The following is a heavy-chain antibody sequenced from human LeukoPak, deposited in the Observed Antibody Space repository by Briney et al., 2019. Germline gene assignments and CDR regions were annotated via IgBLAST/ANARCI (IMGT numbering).Heavy chain of an antibody. V-gene: IGHV4-59*11. CDR2: IYYSGST. CDR1: GGSISSHY. Sequence: SETLSLTCTVSGGSISSHYWSWIRQPPGKGLEWIGYIYYSGSTNYIPSLKSRVTISVDTSKNQFSLKLSSVTAADTAVYYCARLERSYRSGDYFDYWGQGTLVTVSS. CDR3: ARLERSYRSGDYFDY. D-gene: IGHD1-26*01. J-gene: IGHJ4*02.